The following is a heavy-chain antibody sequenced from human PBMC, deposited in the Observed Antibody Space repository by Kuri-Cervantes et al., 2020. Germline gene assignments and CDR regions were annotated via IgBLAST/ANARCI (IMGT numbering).Heavy chain of an antibody. Sequence: ASVKVSCKASGYTFTSYAMNWVRQAPGQGLEWMGWINTNTGNPTYAQGFTGRFVFSLDTSVSTAYLQISSLKAEDTAVYYGASGYYYDSSGYITALDPWGQGTLVTDSS. CDR2: INTNTGNP. V-gene: IGHV7-4-1*02. CDR3: ASGYYYDSSGYITALDP. D-gene: IGHD3-22*01. J-gene: IGHJ5*02. CDR1: GYTFTSYA.